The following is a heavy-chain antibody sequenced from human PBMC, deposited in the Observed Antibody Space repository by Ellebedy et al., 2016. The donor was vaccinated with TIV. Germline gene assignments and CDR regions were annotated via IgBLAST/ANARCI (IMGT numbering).Heavy chain of an antibody. Sequence: GESLKISXAASGFTFSSYAMHWVRQAPGKGLEWVAVISYDGSNKYYADSVKGRFTISRDNSKNTLYLQMNSLRAEDTAVYYCARVLYDSSGNSLNYFDYWGRGTLLTVSS. CDR2: ISYDGSNK. CDR3: ARVLYDSSGNSLNYFDY. J-gene: IGHJ4*02. V-gene: IGHV3-30-3*01. D-gene: IGHD3-22*01. CDR1: GFTFSSYA.